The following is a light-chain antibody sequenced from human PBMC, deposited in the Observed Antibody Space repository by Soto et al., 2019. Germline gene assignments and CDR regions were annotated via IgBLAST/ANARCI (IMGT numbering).Light chain of an antibody. Sequence: QSALTQPASVSGSPGQSITISCTGTSSDVGAYTSVSWYRQHPGKAPKLMIYEVSNRPSGVSNRFSGSKSGNTASLTVSGLQSDDEADYYFSSYAGSDRFVLGTGTKV. J-gene: IGLJ1*01. CDR3: SSYAGSDRFV. CDR2: EVS. V-gene: IGLV2-14*01. CDR1: SSDVGAYTS.